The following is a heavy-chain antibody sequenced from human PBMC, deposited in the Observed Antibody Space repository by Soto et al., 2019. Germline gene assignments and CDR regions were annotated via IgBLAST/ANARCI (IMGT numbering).Heavy chain of an antibody. Sequence: QVQLVESGGGVVQPGRSLRLSCAASGFTFSTYAMHWVRQAPGKGLEWMAVIWCDGSNIYYADSVKGRFTISRDNSKNTVYLHLSNLRAEDTAVYYCARLGAIQYWYFDLWGRGTLVTVSS. J-gene: IGHJ2*01. D-gene: IGHD3-16*01. CDR3: ARLGAIQYWYFDL. CDR2: IWCDGSNI. CDR1: GFTFSTYA. V-gene: IGHV3-33*01.